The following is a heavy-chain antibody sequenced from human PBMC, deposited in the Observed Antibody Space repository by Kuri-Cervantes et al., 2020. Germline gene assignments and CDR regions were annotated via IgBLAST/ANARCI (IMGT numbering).Heavy chain of an antibody. D-gene: IGHD3-10*01. V-gene: IGHV3-21*01. CDR2: ISSSSSYI. CDR3: ARDHMVRDNWFDP. CDR1: GFTFSSYS. Sequence: GGSLRLSCAASGFTFSSYSMNWVRQAPGKGLEWVSSISSSSSYIYYADSVKGRFTISRDNAKNSLYLQMNSLGAEDTAVYYCARDHMVRDNWFDPWGQGTLVTVSS. J-gene: IGHJ5*02.